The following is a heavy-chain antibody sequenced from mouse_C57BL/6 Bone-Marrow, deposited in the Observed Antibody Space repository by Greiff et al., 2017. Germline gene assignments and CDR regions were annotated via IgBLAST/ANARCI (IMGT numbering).Heavy chain of an antibody. J-gene: IGHJ3*01. CDR1: GYTFTSYW. Sequence: QVQLQQPGAELVKPGASVKMSCKASGYTFTSYWITWVKQRPGQGLEWIGDIYPGSGSTNYNEKFKSKATLTVSTSSSTAYMQLSSLTSEDSAVYYCASTLIAYWGQGTGVTVAA. CDR3: ASTLIAY. D-gene: IGHD2-1*01. CDR2: IYPGSGST. V-gene: IGHV1-55*01.